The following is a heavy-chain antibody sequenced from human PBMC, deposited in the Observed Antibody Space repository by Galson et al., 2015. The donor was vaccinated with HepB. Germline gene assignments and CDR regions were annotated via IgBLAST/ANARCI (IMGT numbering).Heavy chain of an antibody. J-gene: IGHJ4*02. D-gene: IGHD6-19*01. Sequence: SLRLSCAVSGFTFSTYSMNWVRQAPGKGLEWVSSISSSSTYIYYADSVKGRFTISRDNAKNSLYLKMNSLRGEDTAVYYCARAQGRVGLYGGAWYYFDYWGQGPLVTVSS. CDR1: GFTFSTYS. V-gene: IGHV3-21*01. CDR2: ISSSSTYI. CDR3: ARAQGRVGLYGGAWYYFDY.